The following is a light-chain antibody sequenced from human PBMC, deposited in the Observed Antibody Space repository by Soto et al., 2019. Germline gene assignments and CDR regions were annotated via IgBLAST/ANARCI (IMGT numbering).Light chain of an antibody. J-gene: IGKJ5*01. Sequence: DMHMTYSPYSLSSSVVDRVTITCQASQNINNYLNWYQQKPGRAPKLLIYDASNLEAGVPSRFRGSGSGTDFTFTISRLQPEDIATYYCQQYENLPTFGQGTRLEIK. CDR2: DAS. V-gene: IGKV1-33*01. CDR1: QNINNY. CDR3: QQYENLPT.